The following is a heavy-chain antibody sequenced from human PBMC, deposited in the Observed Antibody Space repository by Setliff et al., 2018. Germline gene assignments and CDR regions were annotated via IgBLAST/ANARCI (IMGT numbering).Heavy chain of an antibody. CDR2: ISANNGYM. CDR3: ARDRSNIVVVPSGAKFDP. V-gene: IGHV1-18*01. Sequence: ASVKVSCKASGYTFTSYGISWLRQAPGQGLEWMGWISANNGYMVFAQNLQGRIIMTTDTSTSTAYMELKSLRPDDTAVYYGARDRSNIVVVPSGAKFDPWGQGTLVTVSS. D-gene: IGHD2-2*01. J-gene: IGHJ5*02. CDR1: GYTFTSYG.